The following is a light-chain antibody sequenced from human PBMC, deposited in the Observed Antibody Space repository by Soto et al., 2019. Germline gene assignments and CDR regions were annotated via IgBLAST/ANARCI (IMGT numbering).Light chain of an antibody. CDR2: GAS. V-gene: IGKV3-20*01. J-gene: IGKJ1*01. Sequence: EIVLTQSPGTLSLSPGERATLSCRASQSVSSSYLAWYQQKPDQAPRLLIYGASSRATGIPDRFSGSGSGTDFTLTISRLELEDFAVYYCQQYGSSPPTWTFGQGTKVEIK. CDR3: QQYGSSPPTWT. CDR1: QSVSSSY.